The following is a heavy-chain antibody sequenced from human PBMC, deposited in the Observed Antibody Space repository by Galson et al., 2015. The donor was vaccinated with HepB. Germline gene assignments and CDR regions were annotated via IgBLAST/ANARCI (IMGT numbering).Heavy chain of an antibody. CDR1: GFTFDDYA. CDR2: ISWNSGAI. Sequence: SLRLSCAASGFTFDDYAMHWVRQAPGKGLEWVSGISWNSGAIGYADSVKGRFTISRDNAKNSLYLQMNSLRPEDTALYYCAKDPFENYDSSGPPDYWGQGTLVTVSS. V-gene: IGHV3-9*01. CDR3: AKDPFENYDSSGPPDY. D-gene: IGHD3-22*01. J-gene: IGHJ4*02.